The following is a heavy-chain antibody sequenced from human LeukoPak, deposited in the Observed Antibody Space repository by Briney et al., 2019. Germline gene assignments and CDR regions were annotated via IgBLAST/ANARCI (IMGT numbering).Heavy chain of an antibody. D-gene: IGHD4-17*01. Sequence: PGGSLRLSCAASGFTFDDYAMHGVRQAPGKGLEWVSGISWNSGDIGYADSVKGRFTISRDNAKNSLYLQMNSLRTEDTALYYCAKAYGDYRGLSHWGQGTLVTVSS. CDR1: GFTFDDYA. V-gene: IGHV3-9*01. CDR3: AKAYGDYRGLSH. CDR2: ISWNSGDI. J-gene: IGHJ4*02.